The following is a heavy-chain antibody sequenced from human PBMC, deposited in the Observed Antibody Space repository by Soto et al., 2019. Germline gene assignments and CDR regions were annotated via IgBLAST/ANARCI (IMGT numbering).Heavy chain of an antibody. CDR2: ISYDGSNK. D-gene: IGHD5-18*01. V-gene: IGHV3-30-3*01. J-gene: IGHJ4*02. CDR1: GFTFSSYA. Sequence: GGSLRLSCAASGFTFSSYAMHWVRQAPGKGLEWVAVISYDGSNKYYADSVKGRFTISRDNSKNTLYLQMNSLRAEDTAVYYCGRNAEEEWIQLWLPPDYWGQGALVTVCS. CDR3: GRNAEEEWIQLWLPPDY.